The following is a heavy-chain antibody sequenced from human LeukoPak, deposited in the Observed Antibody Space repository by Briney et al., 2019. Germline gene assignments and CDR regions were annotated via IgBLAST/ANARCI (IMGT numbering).Heavy chain of an antibody. CDR1: GYTFTSYD. V-gene: IGHV1-8*03. Sequence: ASVKVSCKASGYTFTSYDINWARQATGQGLEWMGWMNPNSGNTGYAQKFQGRVTITRNTSISTAYMELSSLRSEDTAVYYCARAAYSSSFNWFDPWGQGTLVTVSS. CDR2: MNPNSGNT. J-gene: IGHJ5*02. CDR3: ARAAYSSSFNWFDP. D-gene: IGHD6-6*01.